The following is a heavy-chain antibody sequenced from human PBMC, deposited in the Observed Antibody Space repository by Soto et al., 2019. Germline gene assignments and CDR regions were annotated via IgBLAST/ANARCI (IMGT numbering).Heavy chain of an antibody. V-gene: IGHV1-46*01. Sequence: XSVKDSFKASGYTFTSYYMHWVRQAPGQGLEWMGIINPSGYGTSYAQKFQGRVTMTRDTSTSTFYMELRSLRSDDTAVYFCARDGVVVPSALYYFDYWGQGTLVTVSS. D-gene: IGHD2-2*01. CDR3: ARDGVVVPSALYYFDY. CDR1: GYTFTSYY. CDR2: INPSGYGT. J-gene: IGHJ4*02.